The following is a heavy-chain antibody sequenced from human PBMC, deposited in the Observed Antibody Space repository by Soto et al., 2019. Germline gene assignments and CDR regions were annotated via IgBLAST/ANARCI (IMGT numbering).Heavy chain of an antibody. CDR2: IWYDGSNK. CDR3: ARDQEAVTTYRYYMDV. V-gene: IGHV3-33*01. CDR1: GFTFSSYG. D-gene: IGHD4-17*01. J-gene: IGHJ6*03. Sequence: ESGGGVVQPGRSLRLSCAASGFTFSSYGMHWVRQAPGKGLEWVAVIWYDGSNKYYADSVKGRFTISRDNSKNTLYLQMNSLRAEDTAVYYCARDQEAVTTYRYYMDVWGKGTTVTVSS.